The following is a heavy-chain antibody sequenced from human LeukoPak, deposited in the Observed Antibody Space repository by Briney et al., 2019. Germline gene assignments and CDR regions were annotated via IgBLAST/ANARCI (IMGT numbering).Heavy chain of an antibody. CDR3: ARDGPHYDSSGLSGGN. D-gene: IGHD3-22*01. CDR1: GFTFSSYW. J-gene: IGHJ4*02. Sequence: GGSLRLSCAASGFTFSSYWMSWVRQAPGKGLEWVANIKQDGSEKYYVDSVKGRFTISRDNAKNSLYLQMNSLRAEDTAVYYCARDGPHYDSSGLSGGNWGQGTLVTVSS. CDR2: IKQDGSEK. V-gene: IGHV3-7*01.